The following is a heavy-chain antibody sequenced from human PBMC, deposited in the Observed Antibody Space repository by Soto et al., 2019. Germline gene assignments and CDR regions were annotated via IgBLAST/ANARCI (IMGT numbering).Heavy chain of an antibody. CDR2: IYYSGRT. D-gene: IGHD6-6*01. CDR1: GVSISSGGYY. J-gene: IGHJ5*02. Sequence: SETLTLTCTVSGVSISSGGYYWSCLRPHPGKGLEWIGYIYYSGRTYYNPSHHSRATIAVDTNENQFSLKLTSVTAAATSDYYCARRSISSNSSWFDAWGRGTLVTVSS. CDR3: ARRSISSNSSWFDA. V-gene: IGHV4-31*03.